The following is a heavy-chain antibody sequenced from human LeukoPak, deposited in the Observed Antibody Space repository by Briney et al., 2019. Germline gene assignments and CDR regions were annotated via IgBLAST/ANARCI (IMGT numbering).Heavy chain of an antibody. J-gene: IGHJ4*02. Sequence: PGGSLRLSCAASGFTFSSYAMHWVRQASGKGLEYVSAISSNGGSTYYANSVKGRFTISRDNSKNTLYLQMGSLRAEDMAVYYCAREDYYDSSGLDYWGQGTLVTVSS. D-gene: IGHD3-22*01. V-gene: IGHV3-64*01. CDR2: ISSNGGST. CDR1: GFTFSSYA. CDR3: AREDYYDSSGLDY.